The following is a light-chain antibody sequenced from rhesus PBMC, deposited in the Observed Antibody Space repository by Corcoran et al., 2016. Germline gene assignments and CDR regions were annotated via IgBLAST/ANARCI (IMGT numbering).Light chain of an antibody. CDR3: QQYSNWLT. V-gene: IGKV3-35*01. CDR1: QSVSSS. J-gene: IGKJ4*01. CDR2: DAS. Sequence: EIVLTQSPATLSLSPGERATLSYRASQSVSSSLAWYPQNPGQPPRLLIYDASNRATAIPDRFSDSGSGTDFTLTISSLEPEDVGVYFCQQYSNWLTFGGRTKVELK.